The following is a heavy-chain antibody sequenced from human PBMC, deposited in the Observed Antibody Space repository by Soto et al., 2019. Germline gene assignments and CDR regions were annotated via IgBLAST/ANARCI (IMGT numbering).Heavy chain of an antibody. CDR2: IIPIFGTA. D-gene: IGHD1-1*01. CDR3: ARGTGTTVRYYSDGMDV. J-gene: IGHJ6*02. CDR1: GGTFSSYA. V-gene: IGHV1-69*12. Sequence: QVQLVQSGAEVKKPGSSVKVSCKASGGTFSSYAISWVRQAPGQGLEWMGGIIPIFGTANYAQKFQGRVTITADESTGTADMELSSLRSEDTALYYCARGTGTTVRYYSDGMDVWGQGTAVTVS.